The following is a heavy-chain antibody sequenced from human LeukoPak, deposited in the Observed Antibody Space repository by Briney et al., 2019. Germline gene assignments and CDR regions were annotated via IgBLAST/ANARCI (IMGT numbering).Heavy chain of an antibody. Sequence: PSETLSLTCTVSGGSISSYYWNWIRQPPGKGLEWIGYIYYSGSTNYNPSLKSRVSISVNTSKNQFSLKLSSVTAADTAVYYCARDPAKEMATPFDYWGQGTLVTVSS. J-gene: IGHJ4*02. V-gene: IGHV4-59*12. CDR3: ARDPAKEMATPFDY. D-gene: IGHD5-24*01. CDR2: IYYSGST. CDR1: GGSISSYY.